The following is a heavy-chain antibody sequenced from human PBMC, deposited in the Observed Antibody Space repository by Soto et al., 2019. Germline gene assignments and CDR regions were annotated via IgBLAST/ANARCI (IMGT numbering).Heavy chain of an antibody. J-gene: IGHJ4*02. CDR3: ASSVSDTAMVLRDY. CDR1: GFTFSSYS. V-gene: IGHV3-21*01. D-gene: IGHD5-18*01. Sequence: GGSLRLSCAASGFTFSSYSMNWVRQAPGKGLEWVSSISSSSSYIYYADSVKGRFTISRDNAKNSLYLQMNSLRAEDTAVYYCASSVSDTAMVLRDYWGQGTLVTVSS. CDR2: ISSSSSYI.